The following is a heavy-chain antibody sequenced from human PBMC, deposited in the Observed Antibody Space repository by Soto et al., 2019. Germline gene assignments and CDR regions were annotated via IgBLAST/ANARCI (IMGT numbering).Heavy chain of an antibody. V-gene: IGHV3-23*01. Sequence: GSLRLSCAASGXTFSSYSMSWVRQAPGKGLEWVSAISGSGGSTYYADSVKGRFTIYRDNSKNTLYLQMNSLRAADTPVYYCAKDSAFTYYYDSSGPHRYWGQGTLGTVSS. D-gene: IGHD3-22*01. CDR2: ISGSGGST. CDR1: GXTFSSYS. CDR3: AKDSAFTYYYDSSGPHRY. J-gene: IGHJ4*02.